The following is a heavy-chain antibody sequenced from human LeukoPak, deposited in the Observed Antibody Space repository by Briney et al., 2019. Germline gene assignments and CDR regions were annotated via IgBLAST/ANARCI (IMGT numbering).Heavy chain of an antibody. D-gene: IGHD1-14*01. J-gene: IGHJ4*02. V-gene: IGHV4-30-4*01. Sequence: PSETLSLTCTVSGGSISSGDYYWSWIRQPPGKGLEWIGYIYYSGSTYYNPSLKSRVTISVDTSKNQFSLKLSSVTAADTAVYYCTRLLRVKTVGPDLYYFDYWGQGTLVTVSS. CDR1: GGSISSGDYY. CDR2: IYYSGST. CDR3: TRLLRVKTVGPDLYYFDY.